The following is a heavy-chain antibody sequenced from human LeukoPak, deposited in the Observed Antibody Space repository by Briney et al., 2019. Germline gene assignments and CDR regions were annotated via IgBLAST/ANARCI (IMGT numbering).Heavy chain of an antibody. J-gene: IGHJ4*02. CDR2: IRSKANSYAT. V-gene: IGHV3-73*01. CDR1: GFTFSGSA. CDR3: TRPMSGDYYDSSGYALGY. D-gene: IGHD3-22*01. Sequence: GGSLRLSCAASGFTFSGSAMHWVRQASGKGLEGVGRIRSKANSYATAYAASVKGRFTISRYDSKNTAYLQMNSLKTEDTAVYYCTRPMSGDYYDSSGYALGYWGQGTLVTVSS.